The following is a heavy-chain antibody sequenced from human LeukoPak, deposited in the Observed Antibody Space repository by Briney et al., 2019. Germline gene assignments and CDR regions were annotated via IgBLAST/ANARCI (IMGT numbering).Heavy chain of an antibody. J-gene: IGHJ3*02. V-gene: IGHV4-38-2*01. D-gene: IGHD3-3*01. Sequence: SETLSLTCAVSGYSISSGYHWGWIRQPPGKGLEWIGYIHHSGTTDYNPSLKSRVIILVDTTKNQFSLKVGSLTAADTAVYYCARRLGVITRDAYDIWGQGTMVIVSS. CDR3: ARRLGVITRDAYDI. CDR1: GYSISSGYH. CDR2: IHHSGTT.